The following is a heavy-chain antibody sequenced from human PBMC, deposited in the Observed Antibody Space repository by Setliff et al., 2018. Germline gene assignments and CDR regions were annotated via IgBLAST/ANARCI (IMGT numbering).Heavy chain of an antibody. V-gene: IGHV4-61*09. Sequence: SETLSLTCTVSGDSISRAMYYWSWLRQSAGKGLEWTGHIYTSGSTNYNPSLKSRVTISVDTSKNQFSLKLSSVTAADTAVYYCARVLTGYYEGVYYYYMDVWGKGTTVTVSS. CDR1: GDSISRAMYY. CDR2: IYTSGST. D-gene: IGHD3-9*01. CDR3: ARVLTGYYEGVYYYYMDV. J-gene: IGHJ6*03.